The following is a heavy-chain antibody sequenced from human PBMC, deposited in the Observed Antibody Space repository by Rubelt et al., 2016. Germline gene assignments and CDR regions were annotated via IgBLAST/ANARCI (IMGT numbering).Heavy chain of an antibody. J-gene: IGHJ2*01. CDR2: INAGNGNT. CDR1: GYTFTSYA. CDR3: ARSKDTAMVTDADWYFDL. V-gene: IGHV1-3*01. D-gene: IGHD5-18*01. Sequence: QVQLVQSGAEVKKPGASVKVSCKASGYTFTSYAMHWVRQAPGQRLEWMGWINAGNGNTKYSQKFQGRGTISRETSASTAYMELSSLRSEATAVYYCARSKDTAMVTDADWYFDLWGRGTLVTVSS.